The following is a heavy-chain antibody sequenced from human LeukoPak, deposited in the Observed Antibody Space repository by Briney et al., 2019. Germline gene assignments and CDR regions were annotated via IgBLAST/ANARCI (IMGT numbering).Heavy chain of an antibody. J-gene: IGHJ5*02. D-gene: IGHD3-10*01. Sequence: SETLSLTCTVSGGSISSYYWSWIRQLPEKGLEWIGYIYYSGSTNYNPSLKSRVTISVDTSKNQFSLKLSSVTAADTAVYYCARDSGTTGEVKFDPWGQGTLVTVSS. CDR1: GGSISSYY. CDR3: ARDSGTTGEVKFDP. V-gene: IGHV4-59*01. CDR2: IYYSGST.